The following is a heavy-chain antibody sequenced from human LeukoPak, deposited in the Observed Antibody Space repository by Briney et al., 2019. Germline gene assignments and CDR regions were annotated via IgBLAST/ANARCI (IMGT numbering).Heavy chain of an antibody. CDR1: GYTFTSYY. D-gene: IGHD4-23*01. Sequence: ASVKVSCKASGYTFTSYYMHWVRQAPGQGLEWRGIINPSGGSTSYAQKFQGRVTMTRDTSTSTVYMELSSLRSEATAVYYCARDRPFYGGEPQNYFDYWGQGTLVTVSS. CDR3: ARDRPFYGGEPQNYFDY. J-gene: IGHJ4*02. CDR2: INPSGGST. V-gene: IGHV1-46*01.